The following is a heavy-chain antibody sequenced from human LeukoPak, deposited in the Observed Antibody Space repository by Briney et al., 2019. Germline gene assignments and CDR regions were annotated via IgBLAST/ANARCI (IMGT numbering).Heavy chain of an antibody. CDR2: IYTSGST. Sequence: SETLSLTCTVSGGSISSYYWSWIRQPAGKGLEWIGRIYTSGSTNYNPSLKSRVTMSVDTSKNQFSLKLSSATAADTAVYYCAREFSSSWYGGGNDAFDIWGQGTMVTVSS. J-gene: IGHJ3*02. D-gene: IGHD6-13*01. V-gene: IGHV4-4*07. CDR1: GGSISSYY. CDR3: AREFSSSWYGGGNDAFDI.